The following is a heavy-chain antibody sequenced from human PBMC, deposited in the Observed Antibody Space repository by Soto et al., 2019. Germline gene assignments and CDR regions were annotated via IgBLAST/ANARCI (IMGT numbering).Heavy chain of an antibody. J-gene: IGHJ4*02. D-gene: IGHD2-21*02. V-gene: IGHV1-18*01. CDR2: MSVYDGNT. CDR3: ARVGYGDLVYLDF. Sequence: GASVKVSCKASGYKFTNYYIAWVRQAPGQGLEWMGSMSVYDGNTDYEQKFQDRVVMTTDTSTTTAYMELRRLRSDDSAVYYCARVGYGDLVYLDFWGQGTQVTV. CDR1: GYKFTNYY.